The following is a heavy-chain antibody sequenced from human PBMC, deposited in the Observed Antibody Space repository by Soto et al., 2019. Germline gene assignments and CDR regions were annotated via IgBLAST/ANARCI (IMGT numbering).Heavy chain of an antibody. J-gene: IGHJ5*02. CDR3: ARHGYSSGWYVVPDSWFDP. Sequence: GESLKISCKGSGYSFTSYWIGWVRQMPGKGLEWMGIIYPGDSDTRYSPSFQGQVTISADKSISTAYLQWSSLKASDTAMYYCARHGYSSGWYVVPDSWFDPWGQGTLVTVSS. V-gene: IGHV5-51*01. D-gene: IGHD6-19*01. CDR2: IYPGDSDT. CDR1: GYSFTSYW.